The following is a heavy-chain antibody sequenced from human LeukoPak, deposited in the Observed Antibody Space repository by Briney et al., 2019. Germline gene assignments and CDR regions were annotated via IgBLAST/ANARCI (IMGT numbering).Heavy chain of an antibody. CDR2: INSDGSST. CDR3: ASDPDYDFLTGYYKNYFDY. V-gene: IGHV3-74*01. Sequence: GGPLRLSCAASGFTFSSYWMHWVRQAPGKGLVWVSRINSDGSSTSYADSVKGRFTISRDNAKNTLYLQMNSLRAEDTAVYYCASDPDYDFLTGYYKNYFDYWGQGTLVTVSS. J-gene: IGHJ4*02. CDR1: GFTFSSYW. D-gene: IGHD3-9*01.